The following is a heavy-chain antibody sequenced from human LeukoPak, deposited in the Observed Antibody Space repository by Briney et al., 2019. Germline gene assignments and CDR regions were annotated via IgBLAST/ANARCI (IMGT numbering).Heavy chain of an antibody. CDR3: ARDDHYDFWSGYCMDV. Sequence: GGSLRLSCAASGFTVSSNYMSWVRQAPGKGLEWASVIYVGGSTYYADSVKGRFTISRDSSKNTLYLQMNSLRAEDTAVYYCARDDHYDFWSGYCMDVWGQGTTVTVSS. D-gene: IGHD3-3*01. J-gene: IGHJ6*02. V-gene: IGHV3-53*01. CDR2: IYVGGST. CDR1: GFTVSSNY.